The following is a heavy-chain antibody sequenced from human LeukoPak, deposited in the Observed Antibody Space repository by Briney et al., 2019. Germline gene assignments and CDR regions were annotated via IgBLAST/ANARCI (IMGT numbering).Heavy chain of an antibody. CDR2: IYSDGST. J-gene: IGHJ4*02. Sequence: GGSLRLSCAASGFTVSSHYMTWVRQAPGKGLEWVSVIYSDGSTYNADSVKGRFTISRDNSENTLYLQMNSLRAEDTAVYYCARLPIYWGQGTLVTVS. V-gene: IGHV3-66*02. CDR3: ARLPIY. CDR1: GFTVSSHY.